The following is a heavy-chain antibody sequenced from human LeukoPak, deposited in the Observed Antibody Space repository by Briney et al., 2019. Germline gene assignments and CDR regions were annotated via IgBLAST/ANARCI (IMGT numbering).Heavy chain of an antibody. J-gene: IGHJ3*02. D-gene: IGHD3-16*01. CDR2: ISSSSSYI. CDR3: ASLRFRYDAFDI. V-gene: IGHV3-21*01. CDR1: GFTFSGYG. Sequence: GGSLRLSCAASGFTFSGYGMSWVRQAPGKGLEWVSSISSSSSYIYYADSVKGRFTISRDNAKSSLYLQMNSLRAEDTAVYYCASLRFRYDAFDIWGQGTMVTVSS.